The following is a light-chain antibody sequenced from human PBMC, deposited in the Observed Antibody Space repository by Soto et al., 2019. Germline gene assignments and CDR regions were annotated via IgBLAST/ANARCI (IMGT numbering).Light chain of an antibody. CDR3: SSYRSGSDLV. J-gene: IGLJ3*02. CDR1: SSDIGGKDY. V-gene: IGLV2-14*03. Sequence: QSALTQPAFVSESPGQSITISCTGTSSDIGGKDYVSWYQQHPGKAPKLMIYRVSNRPSGVSDRFSGSKSGNTASLTISGLQAEDEADYYCSSYRSGSDLVFGGGTKLTVL. CDR2: RVS.